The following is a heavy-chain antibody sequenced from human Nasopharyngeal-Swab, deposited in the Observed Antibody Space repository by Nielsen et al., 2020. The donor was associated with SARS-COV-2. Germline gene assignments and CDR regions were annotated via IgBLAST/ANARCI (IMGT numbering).Heavy chain of an antibody. V-gene: IGHV4-30-2*01. J-gene: IGHJ6*02. CDR3: ARNQGRKYYDSGAYYYHYYGMDV. Sequence: SETLSLTCAVSGVSISSGGYSWSWLRQPPGKGLEWIGYMYHSGSTYYNPSLRGRVTMSVETSKNQFSLRLTSVTAADTAVYYCARNQGRKYYDSGAYYYHYYGMDVWGQGTTVTVSS. CDR1: GVSISSGGYS. D-gene: IGHD3-22*01. CDR2: MYHSGST.